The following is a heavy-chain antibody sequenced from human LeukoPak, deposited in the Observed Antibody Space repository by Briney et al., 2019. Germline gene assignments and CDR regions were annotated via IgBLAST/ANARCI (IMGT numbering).Heavy chain of an antibody. Sequence: KASETLSLTCTVSGGSISSYYWSWIRQPPGKGLEFIGYIYYSGSTNYNPSLKSRVTISVDTSKNQFSLKLSSVTPADTAVYYCARLGHCSSTSRYGLDYWGQGTLVTVSS. CDR2: IYYSGST. CDR3: ARLGHCSSTSRYGLDY. CDR1: GGSISSYY. J-gene: IGHJ4*02. D-gene: IGHD2-2*01. V-gene: IGHV4-59*01.